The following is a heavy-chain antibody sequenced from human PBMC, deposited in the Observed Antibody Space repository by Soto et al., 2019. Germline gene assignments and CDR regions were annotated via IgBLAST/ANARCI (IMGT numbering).Heavy chain of an antibody. Sequence: SETLSLTCTVSGGSISNYYWSWIRQPAGKGLEWIGRIYTSGNTNYNPSLKGRVTMSVDMSKNQFSLKLSSAAAADTAVYYCARDDSGDNGRAFDPWGQGTLVTVSS. J-gene: IGHJ5*02. CDR3: ARDDSGDNGRAFDP. V-gene: IGHV4-4*07. D-gene: IGHD4-17*01. CDR2: IYTSGNT. CDR1: GGSISNYY.